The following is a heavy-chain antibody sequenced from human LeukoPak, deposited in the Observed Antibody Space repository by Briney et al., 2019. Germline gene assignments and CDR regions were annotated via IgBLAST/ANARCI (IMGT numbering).Heavy chain of an antibody. CDR2: VSYEGKSQ. Sequence: PGRSLRLSCATSGFTFSNYGMHWVRQAPGKGLEWVAVVSYEGKSQYYADSVRGRFTISRDNSKSTLYLQMNSLRGEDAAVYYCAKEGTAQISTWYDYWGQGTLVTVSS. D-gene: IGHD6-13*01. CDR1: GFTFSNYG. J-gene: IGHJ4*02. V-gene: IGHV3-30*18. CDR3: AKEGTAQISTWYDY.